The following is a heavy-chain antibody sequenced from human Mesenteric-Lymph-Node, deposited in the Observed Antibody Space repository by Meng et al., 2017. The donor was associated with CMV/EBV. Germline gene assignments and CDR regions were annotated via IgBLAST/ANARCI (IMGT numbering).Heavy chain of an antibody. V-gene: IGHV3-53*01. Sequence: GESLKISCAASGFTVSINYMSWVRQAPGKGLEWVSVIYSGGSTYYADSVKGRFTISRDNSKNTLYLQMNSPRAEDTAVYYCARDCSGGSCYPYYYYYSLDVWGQGTTVTVSS. CDR1: GFTVSINY. D-gene: IGHD2-15*01. CDR3: ARDCSGGSCYPYYYYYSLDV. CDR2: IYSGGST. J-gene: IGHJ6*02.